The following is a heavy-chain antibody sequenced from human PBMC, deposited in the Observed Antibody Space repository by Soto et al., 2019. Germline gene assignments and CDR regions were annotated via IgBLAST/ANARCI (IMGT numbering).Heavy chain of an antibody. V-gene: IGHV3-48*03. CDR1: GFSISGYE. CDR3: VTEKTIMYSGYDAFDI. J-gene: IGHJ3*02. CDR2: MTISGNLI. Sequence: EEQLVESGGGLVQPGGSLRLSCIASGFSISGYEMDWVRQALGKGLEWVAHMTISGNLIHYRDSVKGRFSISRDNAENALYLQMNRVRIDDTAVYYCVTEKTIMYSGYDAFDIWGQGTMVTVS. D-gene: IGHD5-12*01.